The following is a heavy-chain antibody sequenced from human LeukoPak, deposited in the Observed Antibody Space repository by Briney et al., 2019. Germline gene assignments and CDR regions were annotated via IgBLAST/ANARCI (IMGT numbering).Heavy chain of an antibody. D-gene: IGHD3-22*01. J-gene: IGHJ4*02. V-gene: IGHV3-21*01. CDR1: GFTLSSYT. CDR2: ISSSTTYI. CDR3: ARGQDYYDSSGYYYALDF. Sequence: GGSLRLSCAASGFTLSSYTMNCGRQAPGKGLEWVSSISSSTTYIYYADSVKGRFTISRDNAKNSLYLQLNSLRAEDTAVYYCARGQDYYDSSGYYYALDFWGQGTLVTVSS.